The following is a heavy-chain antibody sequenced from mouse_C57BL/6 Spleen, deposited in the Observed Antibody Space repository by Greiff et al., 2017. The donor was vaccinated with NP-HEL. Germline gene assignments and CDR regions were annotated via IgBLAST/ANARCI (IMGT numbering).Heavy chain of an antibody. J-gene: IGHJ3*01. CDR2: INPNNGGT. CDR3: ARFGDGWFAY. D-gene: IGHD2-3*01. CDR1: GYTFTDYY. V-gene: IGHV1-26*01. Sequence: EVQLQQSGPELVKPGASVKISCKASGYTFTDYYMNWVKQSHGKSLEWIGDINPNNGGTSYNQKFKGKATLTVDKSSSTAYMELRSLTSEDSAVYYCARFGDGWFAYWGQGTLVTVSA.